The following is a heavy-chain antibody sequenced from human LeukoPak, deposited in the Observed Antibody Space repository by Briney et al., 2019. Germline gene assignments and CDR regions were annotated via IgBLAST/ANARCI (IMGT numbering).Heavy chain of an antibody. CDR2: IIPIFGTA. Sequence: ASVKVSCKASGGTFSSYAISWVRQAPGQGLEWMGGIIPIFGTANYAQKFQGRVTITADKSTSTAYMELSSLRSEDTAVYYCARALDIVVVVAATGQQRPNYYYYMDVWGKGTTVTVSS. CDR3: ARALDIVVVVAATGQQRPNYYYYMDV. D-gene: IGHD2-15*01. J-gene: IGHJ6*03. V-gene: IGHV1-69*06. CDR1: GGTFSSYA.